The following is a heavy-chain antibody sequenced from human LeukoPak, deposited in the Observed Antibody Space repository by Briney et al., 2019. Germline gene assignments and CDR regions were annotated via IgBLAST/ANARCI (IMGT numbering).Heavy chain of an antibody. V-gene: IGHV3-48*03. CDR1: GFTFSVYE. J-gene: IGHJ6*03. Sequence: GGSLRLSCAASGFTFSVYEMTWVRQAPGKGLEWISYISGSGSNIYYADSVKGRFTISRDNAENSLYLQMNSLRAEDTAVYYCARSTNYYMDVWGKGTTVTICS. CDR2: ISGSGSNI. CDR3: ARSTNYYMDV.